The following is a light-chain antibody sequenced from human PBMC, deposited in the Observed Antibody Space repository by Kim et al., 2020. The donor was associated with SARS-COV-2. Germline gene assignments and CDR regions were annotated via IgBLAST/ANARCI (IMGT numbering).Light chain of an antibody. J-gene: IGLJ3*02. Sequence: VSAGQKPSITGCGDKLGDKYACWYHQKPGQSPVLAIYQDSKRTSGIPERFSGPNSGNTATLTISGTKAMDEADYYCQAWDSSTAVFGGGTQLTVL. CDR1: KLGDKY. CDR3: QAWDSSTAV. CDR2: QDS. V-gene: IGLV3-1*01.